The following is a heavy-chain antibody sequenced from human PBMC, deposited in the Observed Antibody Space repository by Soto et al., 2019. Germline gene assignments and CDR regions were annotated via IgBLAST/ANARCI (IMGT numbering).Heavy chain of an antibody. J-gene: IGHJ6*02. V-gene: IGHV3-23*01. D-gene: IGHD3-10*01. CDR2: ITGGGST. Sequence: EVQLLESGGGLAQPGGSLRLSCAASGFTFSSYAMNWVRPAPGKGLEWVSGITGGGSTYYADSVKVRFTISRDNSKNTLFRQMTSLRAEDTAIYYCAKDASGSYNSRRYGMDVWGQGTTVTVSS. CDR1: GFTFSSYA. CDR3: AKDASGSYNSRRYGMDV.